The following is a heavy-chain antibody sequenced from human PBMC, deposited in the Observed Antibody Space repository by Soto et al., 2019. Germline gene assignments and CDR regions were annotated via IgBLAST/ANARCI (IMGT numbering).Heavy chain of an antibody. Sequence: QVQLVQSGAEVRKPGSSVKVSCESSGGSFNNYVISWLRQAPGQGREWIGGIIPNYEAAHYAQKFRGRLTITADKATNKAYMELNSLRPEDTATYYCARYWNAGTLYGAFDIWGQGTTVIVS. CDR1: GGSFNNYV. CDR2: IIPNYEAA. J-gene: IGHJ3*02. D-gene: IGHD4-17*01. V-gene: IGHV1-69*06. CDR3: ARYWNAGTLYGAFDI.